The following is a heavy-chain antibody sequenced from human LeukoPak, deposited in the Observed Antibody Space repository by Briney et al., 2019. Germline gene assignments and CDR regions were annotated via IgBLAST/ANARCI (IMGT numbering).Heavy chain of an antibody. CDR2: ISGSGGST. D-gene: IGHD4-23*01. J-gene: IGHJ4*02. Sequence: GGSLRLSCVASGFTFSSYAMSWVRQAPGKGLEWVSAISGSGGSTDYADSVKGRFTISRDNSKNTLYLQMNSLRAEDTAIYYCAKDPTVGTTNYFDYWGQGTLVTVSS. CDR1: GFTFSSYA. V-gene: IGHV3-23*01. CDR3: AKDPTVGTTNYFDY.